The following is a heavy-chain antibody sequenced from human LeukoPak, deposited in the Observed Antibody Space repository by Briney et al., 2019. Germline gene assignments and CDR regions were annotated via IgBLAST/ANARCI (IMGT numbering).Heavy chain of an antibody. CDR3: ARDSPNSYYYYYYMDV. J-gene: IGHJ6*03. CDR2: IYYSGST. V-gene: IGHV4-59*12. D-gene: IGHD2/OR15-2a*01. Sequence: KSSETLSLTCTVSGGSISSYYWSWIRQPPGKGLEWIGYIYYSGSTNYNPSLKSRVTISVDTSKNQSSLKLSSVTAADTAVYYCARDSPNSYYYYYYMDVWGKGTTVTVSS. CDR1: GGSISSYY.